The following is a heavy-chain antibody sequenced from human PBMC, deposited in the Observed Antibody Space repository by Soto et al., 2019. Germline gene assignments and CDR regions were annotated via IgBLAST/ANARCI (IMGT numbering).Heavy chain of an antibody. Sequence: GGSLRLSCAASGFTFSSYAMSWVRQAPGKGLEWVSTISDRGSSTYYADSVKGRFTISRDNSKNTLYLQMNSLRAEDTALYYCATRSGTPTYFDYWGQGTLVTVSS. CDR3: ATRSGTPTYFDY. D-gene: IGHD3-10*01. J-gene: IGHJ4*02. V-gene: IGHV3-23*01. CDR1: GFTFSSYA. CDR2: ISDRGSST.